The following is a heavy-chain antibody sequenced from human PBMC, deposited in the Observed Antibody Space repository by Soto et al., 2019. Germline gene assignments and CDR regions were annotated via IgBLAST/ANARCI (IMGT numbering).Heavy chain of an antibody. J-gene: IGHJ4*02. CDR1: GFTFTSYA. D-gene: IGHD3-10*01. CDR2: ISGSGGST. CDR3: AKGGRFGELLHSFDY. Sequence: EVQLLESGGGLVQPGGSLRLSCAASGFTFTSYAMSWVRQAPGKGLEWVSAISGSGGSTYYADSVKGRFTISRDNSKNTLYLQMNSLRAEDTAVYYCAKGGRFGELLHSFDYWGQGTLVTVSS. V-gene: IGHV3-23*01.